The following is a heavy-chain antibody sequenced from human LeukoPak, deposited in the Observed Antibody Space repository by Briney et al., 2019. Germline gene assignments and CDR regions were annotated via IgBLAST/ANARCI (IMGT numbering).Heavy chain of an antibody. V-gene: IGHV3-13*01. CDR1: GFTFSTYD. Sequence: QPGGSLRLSCATSGFTFSTYDMHWVRQAAGKGLEWVSSIGPAGDTYYPGSVKGRFTISREDARNSLYLQMNSLGAGDTAVYYCARVPRHTGYYDRWGQGTLVTVSS. CDR2: IGPAGDT. J-gene: IGHJ4*02. CDR3: ARVPRHTGYYDR. D-gene: IGHD2-8*02.